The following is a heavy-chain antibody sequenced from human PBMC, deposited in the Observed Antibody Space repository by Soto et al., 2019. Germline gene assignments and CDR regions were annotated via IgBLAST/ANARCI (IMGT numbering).Heavy chain of an antibody. Sequence: EVQLLESGGGLVQPGGSLRLSCAASGFTFSSYAMSWVRQAPGKGLEWVSAISGSGGSTYYADSVKGRFTISRDNSKNTLYLQMNSLRAEDTAVYYCAKELAYCGGDCYSSVFDYWGQGTLVTVSS. CDR2: ISGSGGST. CDR1: GFTFSSYA. J-gene: IGHJ4*02. V-gene: IGHV3-23*01. D-gene: IGHD2-21*02. CDR3: AKELAYCGGDCYSSVFDY.